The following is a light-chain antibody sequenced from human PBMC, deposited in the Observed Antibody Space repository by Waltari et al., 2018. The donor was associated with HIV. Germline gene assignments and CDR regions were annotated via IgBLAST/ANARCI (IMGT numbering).Light chain of an antibody. CDR1: SSNRGSNP. CDR2: YED. V-gene: IGLV1-36*01. Sequence: QSVLTQPPSVSEAPRQRVTISCSGRSSNRGSNPVTWYQQVPGKAPKLLIYYEDLLSSGVSDRFSGSKSGTSASLAIRGLQSEDEADYYCAAWDDSLNGYVFGSGTKVTVL. CDR3: AAWDDSLNGYV. J-gene: IGLJ1*01.